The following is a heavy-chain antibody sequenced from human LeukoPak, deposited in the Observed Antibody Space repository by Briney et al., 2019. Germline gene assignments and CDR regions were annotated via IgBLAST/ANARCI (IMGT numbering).Heavy chain of an antibody. CDR3: ARDPNYDILTGYYADAFDI. CDR1: GFTFSDYY. D-gene: IGHD3-9*01. CDR2: ISSSGSTI. J-gene: IGHJ3*02. V-gene: IGHV3-11*04. Sequence: PWGSLRLSCAASGFTFSDYYMSWIRHAPGKGLEGVSYISSSGSTIYYADSVKGRFTISRDNAKNSLYLQMNSLRAEDTAVYYCARDPNYDILTGYYADAFDIWGQGTMVTVSS.